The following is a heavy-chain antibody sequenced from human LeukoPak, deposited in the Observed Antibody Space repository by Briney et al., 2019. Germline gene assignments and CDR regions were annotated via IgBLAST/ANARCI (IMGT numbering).Heavy chain of an antibody. CDR2: IYYSGST. V-gene: IGHV4-59*01. CDR1: GGSFSSYY. D-gene: IGHD3-16*01. CDR3: ARDRLGYYMDV. J-gene: IGHJ6*03. Sequence: SETLSLTCAVYGGSFSSYYWSWIRQPPGKGLEWIGYIYYSGSTNYNPSLKSRVTISVDTSKNQFSLKLSSVSAADTAVYYCARDRLGYYMDVWGKGTTVTISS.